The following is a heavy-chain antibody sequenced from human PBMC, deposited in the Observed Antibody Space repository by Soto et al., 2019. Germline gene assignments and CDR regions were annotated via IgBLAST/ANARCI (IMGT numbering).Heavy chain of an antibody. CDR1: GGTFSNFA. V-gene: IGHV1-69*01. J-gene: IGHJ4*02. D-gene: IGHD3-22*01. CDR3: ATPQYFDSSGPDYYFDV. CDR2: IIPVFDTT. Sequence: QVQLVQSGAEVKKPGSSVKVSCKSSGGTFSNFAINWVRQAPGQGLEWMGGIIPVFDTTNYAPNFQGRVTITADESTSTAYMELSSLGSEDTAVDYCATPQYFDSSGPDYYFDVWGQGTLVTVSS.